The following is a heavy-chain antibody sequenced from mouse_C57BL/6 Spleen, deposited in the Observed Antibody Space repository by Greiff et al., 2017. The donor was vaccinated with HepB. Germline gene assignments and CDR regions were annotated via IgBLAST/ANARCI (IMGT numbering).Heavy chain of an antibody. CDR2: ISYDGSN. J-gene: IGHJ3*01. D-gene: IGHD4-1*01. CDR3: AINWDRAY. Sequence: VQLKESGPGLVKPSQSLSLTCSVTGYSISSGYYWNWIRQFPGNKLEWMGYISYDGSNNYNPSLKNRISITRDTSENQFFLKLNSVTTEDTANYNCAINWDRAYWGQGTLVTVSA. CDR1: GYSISSGYY. V-gene: IGHV3-6*01.